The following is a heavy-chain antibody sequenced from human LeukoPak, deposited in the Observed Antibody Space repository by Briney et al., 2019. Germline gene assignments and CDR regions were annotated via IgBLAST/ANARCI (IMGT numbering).Heavy chain of an antibody. Sequence: QSSETLSLTCTVSGGSISSGGYYWSWIRQHPGKGLEWIGYIYYSGSTYYNPSLKSRVTISVDTSKNQFSLKLSSVTAADTAVYYCAKLAPIVGATRFDYWGQGTLVTVSS. CDR2: IYYSGST. V-gene: IGHV4-31*03. CDR3: AKLAPIVGATRFDY. J-gene: IGHJ4*02. D-gene: IGHD1-26*01. CDR1: GGSISSGGYY.